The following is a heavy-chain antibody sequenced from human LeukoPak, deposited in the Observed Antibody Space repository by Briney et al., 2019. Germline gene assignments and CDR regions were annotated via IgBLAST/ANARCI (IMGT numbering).Heavy chain of an antibody. V-gene: IGHV3-30*02. CDR2: IRYDGSNK. CDR3: ANGRSLLWSFDY. Sequence: GGSLRLSCAASGFTFSSYGMHWVRQAPGKGLEWVAFIRYDGSNKYYAGSVKGRFAISRDNSKNTLYLQMDSLRAEDTAVYYCANGRSLLWSFDYWGQGTLVTVSS. J-gene: IGHJ4*02. D-gene: IGHD3-10*01. CDR1: GFTFSSYG.